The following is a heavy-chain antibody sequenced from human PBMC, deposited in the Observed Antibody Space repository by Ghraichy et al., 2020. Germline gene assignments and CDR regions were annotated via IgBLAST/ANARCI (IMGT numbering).Heavy chain of an antibody. CDR1: GWSFSGYY. V-gene: IGHV4-34*01. J-gene: IGHJ6*03. Sequence: SETLSLTCAVYGWSFSGYYWCWISQQPGGGLQWSREINYRGSTNYNPSLKSRVTISVDTSTNQFSLKLRSVTAADTSVYYCARGARYCSSTSYYGPGYYYYYYMDVWGKGTTVTVSS. CDR3: ARGARYCSSTSYYGPGYYYYYYMDV. D-gene: IGHD2-2*01. CDR2: INYRGST.